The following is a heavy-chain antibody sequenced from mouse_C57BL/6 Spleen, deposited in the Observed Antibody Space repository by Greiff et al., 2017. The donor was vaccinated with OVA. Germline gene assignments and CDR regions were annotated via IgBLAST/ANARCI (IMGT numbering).Heavy chain of an antibody. J-gene: IGHJ4*01. V-gene: IGHV1-81*01. CDR3: ARSGYGYDLYAMDY. D-gene: IGHD2-2*01. CDR1: GYTFTSYG. Sequence: QVQLQQSGAELARPGASVKLSCKASGYTFTSYGISWVKQRTGQGLEWIGEIYPRSGNTYYNEKFKGKATLTADKSSRTAYMELRSLTSEDSAVYFCARSGYGYDLYAMDYWGQGTSVTVSS. CDR2: IYPRSGNT.